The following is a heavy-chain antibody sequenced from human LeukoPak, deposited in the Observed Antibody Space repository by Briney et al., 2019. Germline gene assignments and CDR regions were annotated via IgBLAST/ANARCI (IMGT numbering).Heavy chain of an antibody. D-gene: IGHD2-21*02. V-gene: IGHV1-58*01. CDR3: AALYCGGDCSVY. CDR2: IVVGSGNT. Sequence: SVKVSCKASGFTFTSSAVQWVRQARGQRLEWIGWIVVGSGNTNYAQKFQERVTITRDMSTSTAYMELSSLRSEDTAVYYCAALYCGGDCSVYWGQGTLVTVPS. CDR1: GFTFTSSA. J-gene: IGHJ4*02.